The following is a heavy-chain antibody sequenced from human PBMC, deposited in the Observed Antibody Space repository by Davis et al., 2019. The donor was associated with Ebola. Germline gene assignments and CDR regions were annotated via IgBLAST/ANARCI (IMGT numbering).Heavy chain of an antibody. CDR1: GGSISRSSYY. CDR2: IYDSGST. Sequence: SETLSLTCTVSGGSISRSSYYWGWIRQPPGKGLEWIGSIYDSGSTNYNPSLKSRVTISVDTSKNQFSLKLSSVTAADTAVYYCARRRSYFDYWGQGTLVTVSS. CDR3: ARRRSYFDY. V-gene: IGHV4-39*07. J-gene: IGHJ4*02.